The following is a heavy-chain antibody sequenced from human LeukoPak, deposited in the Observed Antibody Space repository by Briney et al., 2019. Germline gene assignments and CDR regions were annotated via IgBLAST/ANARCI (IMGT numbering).Heavy chain of an antibody. V-gene: IGHV4-61*01. CDR1: GGSVSSGSYY. J-gene: IGHJ2*01. Sequence: SETLSLTCTVSGGSVSSGSYYWSWIRQPPGKGLEWIGYIYYSGSTHYNPSLESRVTISVDTSKNQFSLRLSSVTAADTAVYYCARAAGYFDLWGRGTLVTVSS. CDR3: ARAAGYFDL. CDR2: IYYSGST.